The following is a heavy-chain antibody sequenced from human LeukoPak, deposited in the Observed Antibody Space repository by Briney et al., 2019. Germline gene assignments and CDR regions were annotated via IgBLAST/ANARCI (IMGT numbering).Heavy chain of an antibody. D-gene: IGHD3-22*01. CDR2: ISAYNGNT. CDR1: GYTFTSYG. Sequence: ASVKVYCKASGYTFTSYGMSWVRQAPGQGLEWMGWISAYNGNTNYAQKLQGRVTMTTDASTSTAYMELRSLRSDDTAVYYCARGYYYDSSGAIDYWGQGTLVTVSS. V-gene: IGHV1-18*01. J-gene: IGHJ4*02. CDR3: ARGYYYDSSGAIDY.